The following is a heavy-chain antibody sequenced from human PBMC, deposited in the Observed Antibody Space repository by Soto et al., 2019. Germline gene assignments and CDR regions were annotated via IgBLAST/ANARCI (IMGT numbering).Heavy chain of an antibody. CDR1: GYTFTSYG. CDR2: ISAYNGNT. V-gene: IGHV1-18*01. Sequence: ASVKVSCKASGYTFTSYGSSWVRQAPGQGLEWMGWISAYNGNTNYAQNLQARVTMTTDTSTSTAYLELRSLTSDDTAVYYCARDSRSLLYSSSPSHFDYWGQGTLVTVSS. J-gene: IGHJ4*02. CDR3: ARDSRSLLYSSSPSHFDY. D-gene: IGHD6-13*01.